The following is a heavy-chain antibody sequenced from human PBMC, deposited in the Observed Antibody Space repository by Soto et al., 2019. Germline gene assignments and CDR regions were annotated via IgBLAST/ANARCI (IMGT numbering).Heavy chain of an antibody. J-gene: IGHJ6*02. CDR1: GFTVSSNY. Sequence: GGSLRLSCAASGFTVSSNYMSWVRQAPGKGLEWVSVIYSGGSTYYADSVKGRFTISRDNSKNTVYLQMNSLRAEDTAVYYCARDRYSGYDYYYFGMDAWGQGTPVTVYS. CDR2: IYSGGST. CDR3: ARDRYSGYDYYYFGMDA. D-gene: IGHD5-12*01. V-gene: IGHV3-53*01.